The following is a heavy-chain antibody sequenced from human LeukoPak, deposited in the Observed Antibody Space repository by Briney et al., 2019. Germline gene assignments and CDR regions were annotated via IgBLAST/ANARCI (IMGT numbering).Heavy chain of an antibody. CDR1: GYTFTSYG. Sequence: ASVKVSCKASGYTFTSYGISWLRQAPGQGLEWMGWISTYNGHTNYAQKLQGRVTMTTDTSTSTAYMELRNLRSEDTAVYYCARVGYDSSGYSFDYWGQGTLVTVSS. V-gene: IGHV1-18*01. CDR2: ISTYNGHT. J-gene: IGHJ4*02. D-gene: IGHD3-22*01. CDR3: ARVGYDSSGYSFDY.